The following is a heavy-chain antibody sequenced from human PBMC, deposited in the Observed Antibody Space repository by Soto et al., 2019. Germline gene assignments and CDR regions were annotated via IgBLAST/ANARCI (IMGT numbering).Heavy chain of an antibody. CDR2: IYYSGST. J-gene: IGHJ5*02. CDR1: GGSISSSGYY. V-gene: IGHV4-39*01. CDR3: ATSNWFDP. Sequence: QLQLQESGPGLVKPSETLSLTCTVSGGSISSSGYYWGWIRQPPGKGLEWIGTIYYSGSTYYNPSLKSRVTISVDTSKNQFSLKLSSVTAADTAVYYCATSNWFDPWCQGTLVTVSS.